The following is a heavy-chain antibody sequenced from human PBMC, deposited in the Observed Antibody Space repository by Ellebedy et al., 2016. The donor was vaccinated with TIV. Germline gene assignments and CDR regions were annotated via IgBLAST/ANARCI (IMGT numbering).Heavy chain of an antibody. Sequence: GESLKISCAASGFPFSSHWMHWVRQVPGKGPVWLARINGDATTTAYADPVKGRFTISRDNAKNTLFLQMNSLRAEDTAVYYCVRGGITYDYWGQGTLVTVSS. J-gene: IGHJ4*02. CDR2: INGDATTT. V-gene: IGHV3-74*01. CDR1: GFPFSSHW. CDR3: VRGGITYDY. D-gene: IGHD3-10*01.